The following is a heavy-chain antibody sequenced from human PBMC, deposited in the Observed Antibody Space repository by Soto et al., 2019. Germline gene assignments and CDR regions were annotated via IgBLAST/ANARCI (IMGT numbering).Heavy chain of an antibody. Sequence: QVQLVQSGAEVKKPGSSVKVSCKASGGTFSSYAISWVRQAPGQGLGWMGGIIPILGTANYAQKFQGRVMITADESTSTAYMEPRSLRSEDTAVYYCAGEGQDSSALVGFDPWGQGTLVTVSS. CDR1: GGTFSSYA. CDR3: AGEGQDSSALVGFDP. CDR2: IIPILGTA. J-gene: IGHJ5*02. V-gene: IGHV1-69*01. D-gene: IGHD6-25*01.